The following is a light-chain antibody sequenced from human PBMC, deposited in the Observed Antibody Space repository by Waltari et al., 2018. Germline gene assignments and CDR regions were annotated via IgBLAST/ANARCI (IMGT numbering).Light chain of an antibody. J-gene: IGLJ2*01. V-gene: IGLV1-44*01. CDR2: RNN. Sequence: QSVLTQPPSASGTPGPRVTITCSGSSSTIGRTTANWYQQLPGTAPKLLIYRNNQRPSGVPDRFSGSKSGTSASLAISVLQSEDEADYYCAAWDDSLNGVVFGGGTKLTVL. CDR1: SSTIGRTT. CDR3: AAWDDSLNGVV.